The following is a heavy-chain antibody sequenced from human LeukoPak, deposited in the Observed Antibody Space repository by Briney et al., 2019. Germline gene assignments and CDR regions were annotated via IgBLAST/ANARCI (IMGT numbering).Heavy chain of an antibody. Sequence: SETLSLTCTVSDGAIAGYSWSWIRQPPGKGLEWIGYIYYSGSTNYNPSLKSRVTISVDTSKNQFSLKLSSVTAADTAVYYCARVGELSHYYYYYYMDVWGKGTTVTVSS. V-gene: IGHV4-59*01. CDR1: DGAIAGYS. D-gene: IGHD3-10*01. J-gene: IGHJ6*03. CDR2: IYYSGST. CDR3: ARVGELSHYYYYYYMDV.